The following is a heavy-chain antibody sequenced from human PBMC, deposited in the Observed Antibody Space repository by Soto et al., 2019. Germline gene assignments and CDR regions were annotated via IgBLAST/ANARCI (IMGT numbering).Heavy chain of an antibody. CDR3: AHSNPHPTSYGWFDP. Sequence: QITLKESGPTLVKPTQILTLTCTFSGFSLSTSGVGVGWIRQPPGKALEWLARIYWDDDKRYSPSLKSRLTITKDTSKNQVVLTMTNMDPVDTATYYCAHSNPHPTSYGWFDPWGQGTLVTVSS. CDR1: GFSLSTSGVG. V-gene: IGHV2-5*02. D-gene: IGHD4-17*01. J-gene: IGHJ5*02. CDR2: IYWDDDK.